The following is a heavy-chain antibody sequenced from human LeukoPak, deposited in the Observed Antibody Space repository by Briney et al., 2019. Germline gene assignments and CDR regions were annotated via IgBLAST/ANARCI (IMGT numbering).Heavy chain of an antibody. D-gene: IGHD5-24*01. J-gene: IGHJ4*02. CDR3: SRAKWLDY. V-gene: IGHV3-23*01. CDR1: GFTFTSYS. Sequence: PGGSLRLSCAASGFTFTSYSMIWVRQAPGKGLEWVSTSGTSTYYADSLKGRFTISRDKSKTTLYLQMNSRRAEDTAIYHYSRAKWLDYGGQGTLLTLPS. CDR2: SGTST.